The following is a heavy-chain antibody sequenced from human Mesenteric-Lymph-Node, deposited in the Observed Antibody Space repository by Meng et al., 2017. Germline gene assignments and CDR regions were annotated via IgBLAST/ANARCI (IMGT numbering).Heavy chain of an antibody. Sequence: QAQLGQSGGEVKKPGASVKVPCKASGYTFTNYGITWVRQAPGQGLEWMGWISAYNGDTNYAQTLQGRVTMTTDTSTSTAYMELRSLRSDDTAVYYCARVEVGITSGDYWGQGTLVTVSS. CDR3: ARVEVGITSGDY. V-gene: IGHV1-18*01. J-gene: IGHJ4*02. CDR2: ISAYNGDT. D-gene: IGHD1-26*01. CDR1: GYTFTNYG.